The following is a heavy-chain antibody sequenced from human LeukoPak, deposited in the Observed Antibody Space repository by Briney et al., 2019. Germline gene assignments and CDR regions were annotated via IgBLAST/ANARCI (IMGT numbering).Heavy chain of an antibody. J-gene: IGHJ4*02. V-gene: IGHV1-2*02. CDR1: GYTFTGYY. Sequence: ASVKVSCKASGYTFTGYYMHWARQAPGQGLEWMGWINPNSGGTNYAQKFQGRVTMTRDTSISTAYMELSRLRSDDTAVYYCARHDYGDYIIDYWGQGTLVTVSS. D-gene: IGHD4-17*01. CDR3: ARHDYGDYIIDY. CDR2: INPNSGGT.